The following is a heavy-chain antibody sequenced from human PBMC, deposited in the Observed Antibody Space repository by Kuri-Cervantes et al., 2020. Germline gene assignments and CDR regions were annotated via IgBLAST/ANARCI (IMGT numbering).Heavy chain of an antibody. J-gene: IGHJ5*02. D-gene: IGHD3-3*01. Sequence: GESLKISCAASGFTFSSYAMTWVRQAPGKGLEWVSAISGSGGSTYYADSVKGRFTISRDNSKNTLYLQMNSLGAEDTAVYYCAKDLISRFHWSDPWGQGTLVTVSS. CDR2: ISGSGGST. V-gene: IGHV3-23*01. CDR3: AKDLISRFHWSDP. CDR1: GFTFSSYA.